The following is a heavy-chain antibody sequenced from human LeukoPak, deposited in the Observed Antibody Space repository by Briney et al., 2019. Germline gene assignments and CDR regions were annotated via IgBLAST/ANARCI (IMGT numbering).Heavy chain of an antibody. CDR2: IYHSGST. V-gene: IGHV4-38-2*02. CDR1: GYSISSGYY. Sequence: SETLSLTCTVSGYSISSGYYWGWIRPPPGKGLEWIGSIYHSGSTYYNPSLKSRVTISVDTSKKQFSLKLTSVTAADTAVYYCARHRRIAAAGIRGYDYWGQGILVTVSS. CDR3: ARHRRIAAAGIRGYDY. J-gene: IGHJ4*02. D-gene: IGHD6-13*01.